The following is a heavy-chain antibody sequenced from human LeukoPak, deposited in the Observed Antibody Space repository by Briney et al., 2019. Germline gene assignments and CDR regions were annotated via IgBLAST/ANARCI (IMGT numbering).Heavy chain of an antibody. V-gene: IGHV4-34*01. J-gene: IGHJ4*02. Sequence: RTSETLSLTCAVYGGSFSGYYWSWIRQPPGKGLEWIGEINHSGSTNYNPSLKSRVTISVDTSKNQFSLKLSSVTAEDTAVYYCTRDQTPYYWGQGTLVTVSS. CDR2: INHSGST. CDR1: GGSFSGYY. CDR3: TRDQTPYY.